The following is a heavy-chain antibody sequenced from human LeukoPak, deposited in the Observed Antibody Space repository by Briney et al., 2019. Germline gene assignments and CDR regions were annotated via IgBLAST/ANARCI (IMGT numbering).Heavy chain of an antibody. CDR2: ISAYNGNT. CDR3: ARKGLDYYDSSCDY. D-gene: IGHD3-22*01. V-gene: IGHV1-18*01. Sequence: ASVKVSCKASGYTFTSYGISWVRQAPGQGLEWMGWISAYNGNTNYAQKLQGRVTMTTDTSTSTAYMELRSLTSDDTAVYYCARKGLDYYDSSCDYWGQGTLVTVSS. J-gene: IGHJ4*02. CDR1: GYTFTSYG.